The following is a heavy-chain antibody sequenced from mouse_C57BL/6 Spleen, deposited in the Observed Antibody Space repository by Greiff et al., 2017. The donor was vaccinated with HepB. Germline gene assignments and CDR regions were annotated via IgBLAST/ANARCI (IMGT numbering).Heavy chain of an antibody. D-gene: IGHD1-1*01. CDR2: IYPGDGDT. CDR1: GYAFSSSW. CDR3: ARTPPIYYYGSSYAY. J-gene: IGHJ3*01. V-gene: IGHV1-82*01. Sequence: VKLMESGPELVKPGASVKISCKASGYAFSSSWMNWVKQRPGKGLEWIGRIYPGDGDTNYNGKFKGKATLTADKSSSTAYMQLSSLTSEDSAVYFCARTPPIYYYGSSYAYWGQGTLVTVSA.